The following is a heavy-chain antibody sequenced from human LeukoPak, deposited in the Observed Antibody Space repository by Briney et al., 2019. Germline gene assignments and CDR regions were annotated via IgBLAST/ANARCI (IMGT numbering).Heavy chain of an antibody. D-gene: IGHD3-10*01. CDR3: AKDTSIHYYGSGSYLTPFDY. CDR1: GFTFSSYA. V-gene: IGHV3-23*01. CDR2: ISGSGGST. J-gene: IGHJ4*02. Sequence: GGSLRLSCAASGFTFSSYAMSWVRQAPGKGLEWVSAISGSGGSTYYADSVKGRFTISRDNSKNTLYLQMNSLRAEDTAVYYCAKDTSIHYYGSGSYLTPFDYWGLGTLVTVSS.